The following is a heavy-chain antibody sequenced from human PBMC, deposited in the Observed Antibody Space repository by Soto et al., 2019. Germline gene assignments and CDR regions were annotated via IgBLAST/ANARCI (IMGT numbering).Heavy chain of an antibody. J-gene: IGHJ6*02. CDR2: ISYDGSSK. CDR3: ARDRRVTFGGEVMDV. V-gene: IGHV3-30-3*01. CDR1: GFPFSSYA. Sequence: QVQLVESGGGVVQPGRSLRLSCGASGFPFSSYAMHWVRQAPGKGLEWVAVISYDGSSKYYADSVKGRFTISRDSSKHTLYLQMNSLRADDTAVYYCARDRRVTFGGEVMDVWGQGTAVTVSS. D-gene: IGHD3-16*01.